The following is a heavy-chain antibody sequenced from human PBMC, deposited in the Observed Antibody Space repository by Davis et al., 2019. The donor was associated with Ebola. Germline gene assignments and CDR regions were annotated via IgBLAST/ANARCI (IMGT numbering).Heavy chain of an antibody. CDR2: ISYDGSNK. Sequence: SLRLSCAASGFTFSSSAMHWVRQAPGKGLEWVAVISYDGSNKYYADSVKGRFTISRDNSKNTLYLQMNSLRAEDTAVYYCARDSEANSNYYYYYGMDVWGQGTTVTVSS. CDR1: GFTFSSSA. V-gene: IGHV3-30*04. D-gene: IGHD4-11*01. CDR3: ARDSEANSNYYYYYGMDV. J-gene: IGHJ6*02.